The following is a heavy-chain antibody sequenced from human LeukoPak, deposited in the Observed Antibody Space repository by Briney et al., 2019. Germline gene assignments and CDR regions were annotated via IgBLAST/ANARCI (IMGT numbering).Heavy chain of an antibody. V-gene: IGHV3-33*01. CDR1: EFTFSNYG. CDR3: ARDYSSSWSYGMDV. CDR2: VLHDGSKR. D-gene: IGHD6-13*01. J-gene: IGHJ6*02. Sequence: GGSLRLSCAASEFTFSNYGLHWVRQAPGKGLEWVAVVLHDGSKRYYADSVKGRFTISRDNSKNTLYLQMNSLRAEDTAVYYCARDYSSSWSYGMDVWGQGTTVTVSS.